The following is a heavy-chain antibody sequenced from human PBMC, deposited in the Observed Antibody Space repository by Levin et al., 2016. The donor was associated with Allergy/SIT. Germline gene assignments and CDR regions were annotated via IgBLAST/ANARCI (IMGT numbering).Heavy chain of an antibody. V-gene: IGHV4-39*02. J-gene: IGHJ3*02. CDR3: ATLGPNAFDI. CDR1: GASISSSSYH. CDR2: IFYNESP. Sequence: SETLSLTCAVSGASISSSSYHWAWIRQSPGKGPEWIGSIFYNESPYHNPSLKSRVTISVDMSKNHFFLELSSVTAADTATYYCATLGPNAFDIWGQGTMVTVSS.